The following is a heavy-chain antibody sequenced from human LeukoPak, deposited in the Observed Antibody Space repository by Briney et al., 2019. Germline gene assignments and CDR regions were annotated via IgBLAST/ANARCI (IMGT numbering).Heavy chain of an antibody. J-gene: IGHJ4*02. Sequence: SETLSLTCAVSGGSFSDHYWNWICTPPEKGLEWIGEINHSGTTNYNASLTSRVTISVDTSKNHFSLKLNSMTAADTAVYYCARKASHFSYGLRAIDYWGQGNLVTVSS. V-gene: IGHV4-34*01. CDR2: INHSGTT. CDR3: ARKASHFSYGLRAIDY. D-gene: IGHD5-18*01. CDR1: GGSFSDHY.